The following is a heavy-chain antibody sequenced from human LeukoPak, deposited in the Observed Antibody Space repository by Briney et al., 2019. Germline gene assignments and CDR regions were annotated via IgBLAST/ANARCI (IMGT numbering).Heavy chain of an antibody. CDR1: GFPVIITY. J-gene: IGHJ6*02. V-gene: IGHV3-66*02. CDR2: THTGGTT. D-gene: IGHD3-10*01. CDR3: ARAPSRAGNYYYYGMDV. Sequence: GPLSTPCVASGFPVIITYISWVRHAPGKGLDCVSVTHTGGTTYYAASVKGRFTISRDNSKDTLYLQMNSLGAEDTAVYYCARAPSRAGNYYYYGMDVWGQGTTVTVCS.